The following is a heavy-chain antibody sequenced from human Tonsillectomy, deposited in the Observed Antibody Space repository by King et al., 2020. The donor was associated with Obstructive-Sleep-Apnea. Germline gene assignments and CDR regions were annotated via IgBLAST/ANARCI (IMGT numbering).Heavy chain of an antibody. CDR2: INHSGST. V-gene: IGHV4-34*01. CDR3: VGLPITMVRGAGYFDY. D-gene: IGHD3-10*01. CDR1: GGSFSGYY. J-gene: IGHJ4*02. Sequence: QVQLQQWGAGLLKPSETLSLTCAVYGGSFSGYYWSWIRQPPGKGLEWIGEINHSGSTNYNPSLKSRVTISVDTSKNQFSLKLSSVTAAETAVYYCVGLPITMVRGAGYFDYWGQGTLVTVSS.